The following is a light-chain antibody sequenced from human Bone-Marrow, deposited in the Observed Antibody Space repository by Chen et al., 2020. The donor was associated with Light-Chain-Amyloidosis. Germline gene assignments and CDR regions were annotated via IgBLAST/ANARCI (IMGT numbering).Light chain of an antibody. CDR2: GSS. CDR1: QTISSNY. J-gene: IGKJ4*01. Sequence: EIVLTQSPGTLYLSPGEGANLSCRASQTISSNYLTWYQQKFGQAPRLLIYGSSSRANGIPDRFTGSGSGTDFTLTINRLEPEDFAMYYCQQYGTSPLTFGGGTKVEIK. V-gene: IGKV3-20*01. CDR3: QQYGTSPLT.